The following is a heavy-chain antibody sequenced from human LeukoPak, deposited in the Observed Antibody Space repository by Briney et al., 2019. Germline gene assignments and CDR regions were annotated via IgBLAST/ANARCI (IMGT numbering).Heavy chain of an antibody. CDR2: INPNSGGT. Sequence: ASVKVSCKASGYTFTGYYMHWVRQAPGQGLEWMGWINPNSGGTNYAQKFRGRVTMTRDTSISTAYMELSRLRSDDTAVYYCASRGFVRCSSTSCLFDYWGQGTLVTVSS. CDR3: ASRGFVRCSSTSCLFDY. J-gene: IGHJ4*02. D-gene: IGHD2-2*01. V-gene: IGHV1-2*02. CDR1: GYTFTGYY.